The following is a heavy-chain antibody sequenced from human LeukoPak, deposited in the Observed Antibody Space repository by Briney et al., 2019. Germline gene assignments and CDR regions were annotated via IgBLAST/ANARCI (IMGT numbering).Heavy chain of an antibody. V-gene: IGHV3-64*01. CDR2: ISSNGGRT. CDR1: GFTFRSYG. J-gene: IGHJ1*01. CDR3: ATYYYDSGGFHFHH. D-gene: IGHD3-22*01. Sequence: GGSLRLSCAASGFTFRSYGMHWVRQAPGKGLEYVSAISSNGGRTYYANSVKGRFTISRDNSRNTLYLQMGSLRAEAMAVYYCATYYYDSGGFHFHHWGQGTLVTVSS.